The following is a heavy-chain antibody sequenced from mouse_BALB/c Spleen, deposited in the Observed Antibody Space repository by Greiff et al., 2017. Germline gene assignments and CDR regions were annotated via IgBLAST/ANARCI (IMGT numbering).Heavy chain of an antibody. D-gene: IGHD3-2*01. V-gene: IGHV1S29*02. CDR3: ARTGTARARAMDY. CDR2: IYPYNGGT. J-gene: IGHJ4*01. CDR1: GYTFTDYN. Sequence: EVQLQQSGPELVKPGASVKISCKASGYTFTDYNMHWVKQSHGKSLEWIGYIYPYNGGTGYNQKFKSKATLTVDNSSSTAYMELRSLTSEDSAVYYCARTGTARARAMDYWGQGTSVTVSS.